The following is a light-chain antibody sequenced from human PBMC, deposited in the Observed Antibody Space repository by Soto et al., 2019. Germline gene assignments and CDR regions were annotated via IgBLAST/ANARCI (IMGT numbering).Light chain of an antibody. V-gene: IGLV1-47*01. J-gene: IGLJ2*01. CDR2: GST. Sequence: QSVLTQPPSASGTPGQRVTISCSGSSSKIGSHYVHWYQQLPGMAPKLLIYGSTQRPSGVPDRISGSKSGTSASLAISGLRSEDEADYYCAAWDDILSGTLFGGGTKLTVL. CDR1: SSKIGSHY. CDR3: AAWDDILSGTL.